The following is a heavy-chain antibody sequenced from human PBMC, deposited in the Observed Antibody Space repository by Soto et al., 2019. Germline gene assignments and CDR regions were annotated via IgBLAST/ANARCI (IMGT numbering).Heavy chain of an antibody. CDR1: GYTFTSFG. CDR2: ITTDRGKT. J-gene: IGHJ5*02. CDR3: AHHLYLTPENWFDP. V-gene: IGHV1-18*01. Sequence: ASVKVSCKTSGYTFTSFGISWVRQAPGQGLEWMGWITTDRGKTNYAQKFQGRLTITKDTSKNQVVLTMTNMDPVDTATYYCAHHLYLTPENWFDPWGQGTLVTSPQ.